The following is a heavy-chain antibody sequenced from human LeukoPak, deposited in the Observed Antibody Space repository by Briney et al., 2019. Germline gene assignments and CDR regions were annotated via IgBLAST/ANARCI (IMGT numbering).Heavy chain of an antibody. J-gene: IGHJ4*02. CDR3: VGEWELLFYY. Sequence: PGGSLRLSCAASGFTFSSYAMHWVRQAPGKGLEWVAVISYDGSNKYYADSVKGRFTISRDNSKNTLYLQMNSLRAEDTAVYYCVGEWELLFYYWGQGTLVTVSS. V-gene: IGHV3-30*04. CDR1: GFTFSSYA. D-gene: IGHD1-26*01. CDR2: ISYDGSNK.